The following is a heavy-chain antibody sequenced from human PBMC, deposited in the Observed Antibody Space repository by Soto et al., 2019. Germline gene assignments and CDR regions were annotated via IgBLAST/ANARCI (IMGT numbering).Heavy chain of an antibody. CDR2: IYHSGTT. V-gene: IGHV4-4*02. CDR1: GGSISSSNW. Sequence: SETLSLTCAVSGGSISSSNWWSLVRQPPGKGLEWIGEIYHSGTTNYNPSLKSRVTISLDKSKNQFSLKLTSVTAADTAVYYCSRLKTYDILDGYDKSDYWGQGTLVTVSS. D-gene: IGHD3-9*01. CDR3: SRLKTYDILDGYDKSDY. J-gene: IGHJ4*02.